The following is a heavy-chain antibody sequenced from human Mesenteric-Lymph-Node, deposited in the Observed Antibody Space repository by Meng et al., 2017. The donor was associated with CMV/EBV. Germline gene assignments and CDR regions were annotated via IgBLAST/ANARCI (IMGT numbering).Heavy chain of an antibody. J-gene: IGHJ6*02. CDR2: ISYDGSDK. CDR3: ARRRYDFWSTYYFYDYYGMDV. Sequence: GESLKISCVASGFTFSRCIMSWVRQAPGKGLEWVAVISYDGSDKYYADSVKGRFTISRDTSKNTVYLQMNSLRPEDTAVYYCARRRYDFWSTYYFYDYYGMDVWGQGSTVTVSS. CDR1: GFTFSRCI. V-gene: IGHV3-30*03. D-gene: IGHD3-3*01.